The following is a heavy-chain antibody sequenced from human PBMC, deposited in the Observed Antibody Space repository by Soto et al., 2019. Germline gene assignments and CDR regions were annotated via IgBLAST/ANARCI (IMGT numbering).Heavy chain of an antibody. CDR1: GFTFSSYG. J-gene: IGHJ4*02. CDR2: IWYDGSNK. CDR3: ARGFLTGTYYFDY. Sequence: GGSLRLSCAASGFTFSSYGMHWVRQAPGKGLEWVAVIWYDGSNKYYADSVKGRFTISRDNSKNTLYLQMNSLRAEDTAVYYCARGFLTGTYYFDYWGQGTLVTVS. V-gene: IGHV3-33*01. D-gene: IGHD1-20*01.